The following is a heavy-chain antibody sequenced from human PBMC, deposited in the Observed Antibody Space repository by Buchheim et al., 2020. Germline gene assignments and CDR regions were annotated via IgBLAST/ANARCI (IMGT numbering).Heavy chain of an antibody. CDR1: GGSVSSGSYY. V-gene: IGHV4-61*01. CDR2: IYYSGST. CDR3: ARGEIVSGYWYFDL. J-gene: IGHJ2*01. Sequence: QVQLQESGPGLVKPSETLSLTCTVSGGSVSSGSYYWSWIRQPPGKGLEWIGYIYYSGSTNYNPSLKSRVTISVDTSKNQFSLKLSSVTAADTAVYYCARGEIVSGYWYFDLWGRGTL. D-gene: IGHD5-12*01.